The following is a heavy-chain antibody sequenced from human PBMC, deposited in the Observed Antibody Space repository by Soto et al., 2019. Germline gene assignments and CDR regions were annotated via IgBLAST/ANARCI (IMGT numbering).Heavy chain of an antibody. Sequence: SGPTLVNPTQTLTLTCTFSGFSLSTSGVGMGWIRQPPGKALEWLALIYWDDDKRYSPSLKSRLTITKDTSKNQVVLTMTNMDPVDTATYYCEHRLNYGDNSYYFDYWGQGTLVTVSS. CDR1: GFSLSTSGVG. CDR3: EHRLNYGDNSYYFDY. J-gene: IGHJ4*02. V-gene: IGHV2-5*02. CDR2: IYWDDDK. D-gene: IGHD4-17*01.